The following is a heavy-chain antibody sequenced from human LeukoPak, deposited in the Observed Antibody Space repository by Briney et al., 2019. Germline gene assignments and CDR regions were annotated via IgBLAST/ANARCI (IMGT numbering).Heavy chain of an antibody. D-gene: IGHD3-9*01. CDR1: GGAISSYH. V-gene: IGHV4-4*07. CDR2: IYSSGST. J-gene: IGHJ3*02. CDR3: ARVPANFDSLTGYYRGAFDI. Sequence: SETLSLTCTVSGGAISSYHWSWIRQPAGKGLEWIGRIYSSGSTNYNPSLKSRVTMSVDTSKNQFSLKLTSVTAADTAVYYCARVPANFDSLTGYYRGAFDIWGQGTMVTVSS.